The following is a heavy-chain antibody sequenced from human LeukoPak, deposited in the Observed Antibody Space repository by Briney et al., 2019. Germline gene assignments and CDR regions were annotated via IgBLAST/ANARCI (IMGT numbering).Heavy chain of an antibody. Sequence: SQTLSLTCTVSGGSISSGGYYWSWIRQHPGKGLEWIGYIYYSGSTYYNPSLKSRVTISVDTSKNQFSLKLSSVTAADTAVYYCARVVTSTVTTGMTNWFDPWGQGTLVTVSS. CDR3: ARVVTSTVTTGMTNWFDP. CDR2: IYYSGST. V-gene: IGHV4-31*03. D-gene: IGHD4-17*01. J-gene: IGHJ5*02. CDR1: GGSISSGGYY.